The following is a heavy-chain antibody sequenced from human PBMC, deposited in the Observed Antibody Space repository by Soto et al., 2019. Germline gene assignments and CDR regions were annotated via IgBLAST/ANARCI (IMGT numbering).Heavy chain of an antibody. CDR2: VSDSGGST. V-gene: IGHV3-23*04. CDR3: AKLGYVWVSWGADY. Sequence: EVQLVESGGGLVQPGGALRLSCAASGFTFSHYAMSWVRQAPGKWLEWVSTASDSGVSDSGGSTYYADSVKGRFTISRDNSQNTLYLQMNGLRAEYTAIYYCAKLGYVWVSWGADYWGQGTLVTVSS. D-gene: IGHD3-16*01. J-gene: IGHJ4*02. CDR1: GFTFSHYA.